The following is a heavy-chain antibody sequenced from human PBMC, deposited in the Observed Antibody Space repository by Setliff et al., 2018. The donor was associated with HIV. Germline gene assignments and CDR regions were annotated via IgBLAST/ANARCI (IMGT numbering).Heavy chain of an antibody. D-gene: IGHD6-19*01. CDR2: IKHDGSEE. CDR3: TKDHLSGWASDC. CDR1: GFTFSGSA. J-gene: IGHJ4*02. Sequence: GGSLRLSCAASGFTFSGSAMHWVRQAPGKGLEWVAKIKHDGSEEYYVDSVKGRFTISRDNAKNSVYLQMNSLRVEDTAMYYCTKDHLSGWASDCWGQGTLVTVSS. V-gene: IGHV3-7*01.